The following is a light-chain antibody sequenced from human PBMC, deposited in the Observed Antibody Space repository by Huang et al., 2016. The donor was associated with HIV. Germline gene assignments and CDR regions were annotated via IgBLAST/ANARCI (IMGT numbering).Light chain of an antibody. CDR1: QGVRKD. V-gene: IGKV1-6*01. CDR3: LQDHNFPYT. Sequence: AIQMTQSPSSLSASVGDRVTITFRASQGVRKDLGWYQQKPGKAPKVIIYAASTLQSGVSSRFSGSGSGTDFTLTISSLQPEDFATYYCLQDHNFPYTFGQGTKLEIK. J-gene: IGKJ2*01. CDR2: AAS.